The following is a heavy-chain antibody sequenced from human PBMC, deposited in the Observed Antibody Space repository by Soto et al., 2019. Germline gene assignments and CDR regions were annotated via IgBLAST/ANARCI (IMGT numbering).Heavy chain of an antibody. J-gene: IGHJ4*02. CDR2: VFYTGRA. Sequence: PPGKGMEWIGNVFYTGRANYNAYLKSRVSRSLGTSRSQISLMVSSVTAADTAVYYCARGAAVTHSDYWGQGTLVTVSS. D-gene: IGHD4-17*01. V-gene: IGHV4-59*01. CDR3: ARGAAVTHSDY.